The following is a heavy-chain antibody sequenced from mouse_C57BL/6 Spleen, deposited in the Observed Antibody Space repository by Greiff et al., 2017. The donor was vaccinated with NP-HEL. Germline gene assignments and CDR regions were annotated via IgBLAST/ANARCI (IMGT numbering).Heavy chain of an antibody. CDR2: INPNNGGT. CDR3: AGGRYDYDETGYAMDY. J-gene: IGHJ4*01. Sequence: EVQLQQSGPELVKPGASVKIPCKASGYTFTDYNMDWVKQSHGKSLEWIGDINPNNGGTIYNQKFKGKATLTVDKYSSTAYMELRSLTSEDTAVYYCAGGRYDYDETGYAMDYWGQGTSVTVSS. V-gene: IGHV1-18*01. D-gene: IGHD2-4*01. CDR1: GYTFTDYN.